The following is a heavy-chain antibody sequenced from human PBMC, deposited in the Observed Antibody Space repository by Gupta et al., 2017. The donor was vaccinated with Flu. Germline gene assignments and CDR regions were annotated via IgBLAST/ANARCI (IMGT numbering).Heavy chain of an antibody. D-gene: IGHD2-2*01. CDR3: ARGYCSSTSCYPYYFDY. V-gene: IGHV3-23*01. CDR2: ISGSGGST. CDR1: GFTFSYYA. J-gene: IGHJ4*02. Sequence: EVQLLESGGGLVPHGGSLRLSCAASGFTFSYYAMSWVRQAPGKGLEWVSTISGSGGSTYYADSVKGRFTISRDNSKNTLYLQMNSLRAEDTAVYYCARGYCSSTSCYPYYFDYWGQGTLVTVSS.